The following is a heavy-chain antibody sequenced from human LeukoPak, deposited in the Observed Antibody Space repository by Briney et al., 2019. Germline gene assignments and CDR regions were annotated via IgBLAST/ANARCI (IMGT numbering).Heavy chain of an antibody. Sequence: GGSLRLSCAASGFTFSNYAMSWVRQAPGKGLEWVSAISGSGHSTYYADSVKGRFTISRDNSKNTLYLQMNSLRAEDTAVYYCAKDLRSGYSSGWYSDWGQGTLVTVSS. J-gene: IGHJ4*02. CDR2: ISGSGHST. CDR1: GFTFSNYA. V-gene: IGHV3-23*01. CDR3: AKDLRSGYSSGWYSD. D-gene: IGHD6-19*01.